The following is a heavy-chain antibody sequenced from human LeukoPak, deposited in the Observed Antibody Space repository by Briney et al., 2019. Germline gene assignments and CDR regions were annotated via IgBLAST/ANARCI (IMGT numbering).Heavy chain of an antibody. CDR3: ASRILDCSSTSCYSPYYYGMDV. CDR1: GFTVSSNY. CDR2: IYSGSST. Sequence: PGGSLRLSCAASGFTVSSNYMSWVRQAPGKGLEWVSVIYSGSSTYYADSVKGRFTISRHNSKNTLYLQMNSLRAEDTAVYYCASRILDCSSTSCYSPYYYGMDVWGQGTTVTVSS. V-gene: IGHV3-53*04. J-gene: IGHJ6*02. D-gene: IGHD2-2*01.